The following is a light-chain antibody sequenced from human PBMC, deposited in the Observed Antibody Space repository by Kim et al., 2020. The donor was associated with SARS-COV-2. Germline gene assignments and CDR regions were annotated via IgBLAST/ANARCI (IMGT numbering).Light chain of an antibody. CDR2: QIA. V-gene: IGKV2-24*01. Sequence: QPVSISCRSSQSLVHSNGNTYLSWLHQRPSQPPRLLIDQIANRFSRVPDRFSGSGAGTDFTLKINRVEGEDVEIYYCMQSTRFPRTFGQGTKVDIK. J-gene: IGKJ1*01. CDR3: MQSTRFPRT. CDR1: QSLVHSNGNTY.